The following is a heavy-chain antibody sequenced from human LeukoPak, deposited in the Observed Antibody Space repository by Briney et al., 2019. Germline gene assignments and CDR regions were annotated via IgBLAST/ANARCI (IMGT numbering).Heavy chain of an antibody. CDR2: ISSNGDNT. Sequence: SGGSLRLSCSVSGFTFSTYVMHWVRQAPGKGLEYVSAISSNGDNTYYADSVKGRFTISRDNSKNTLYLQMSGLRPDDTAVYFCVRGTGYWGQGTLVTVSS. CDR1: GFTFSTYV. J-gene: IGHJ4*02. V-gene: IGHV3-64D*06. CDR3: VRGTGY.